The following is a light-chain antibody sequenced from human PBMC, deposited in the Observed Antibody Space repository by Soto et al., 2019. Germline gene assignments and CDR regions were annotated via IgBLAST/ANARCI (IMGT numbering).Light chain of an antibody. J-gene: IGKJ1*01. Sequence: DIQMTQSPSTLSASVGDRVTITCRASQSIDIWLAWYQQKPGKAPKLLIYDASSLKSGVPARFSGIGSGTEFTLTISSLQPDDSAAYYCQQYNSYSWTFGQGTKVEIK. V-gene: IGKV1-5*01. CDR2: DAS. CDR3: QQYNSYSWT. CDR1: QSIDIW.